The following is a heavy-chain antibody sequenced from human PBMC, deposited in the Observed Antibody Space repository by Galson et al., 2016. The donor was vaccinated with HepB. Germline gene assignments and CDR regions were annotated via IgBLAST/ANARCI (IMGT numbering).Heavy chain of an antibody. V-gene: IGHV3-48*03. D-gene: IGHD3-16*01. CDR2: ISSSGSTI. CDR1: GFTFSSYE. J-gene: IGHJ4*01. CDR3: ARGRPLPLGELLKPYYFDY. Sequence: SLRLSCAASGFTFSSYEMNWVRQAPGKGLEWVSYISSSGSTIYYADSVKGRFTISRNNAKNSLYLQMNSLRAEDTAVYYCARGRPLPLGELLKPYYFDYWGQGTLVTVSS.